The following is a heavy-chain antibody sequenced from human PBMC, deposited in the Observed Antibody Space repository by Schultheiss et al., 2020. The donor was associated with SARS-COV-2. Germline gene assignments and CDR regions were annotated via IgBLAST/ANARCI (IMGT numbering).Heavy chain of an antibody. CDR1: GGSISSSSYY. V-gene: IGHV4-39*07. CDR3: ARDRIAAAGTGHAGFDY. CDR2: IYYSGST. Sequence: SETLSLTCTVSGGSISSSSYYWGWIRQPPGKGLEWIGSIYYSGSTYYNPSLKSRVTISVDTSKNQFSLKLSSVTAADTAVYYCARDRIAAAGTGHAGFDYWGQGTLVTVSS. D-gene: IGHD6-13*01. J-gene: IGHJ4*02.